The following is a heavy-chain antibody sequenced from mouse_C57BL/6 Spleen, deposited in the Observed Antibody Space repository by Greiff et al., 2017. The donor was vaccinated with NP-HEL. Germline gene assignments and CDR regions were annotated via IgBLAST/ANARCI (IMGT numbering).Heavy chain of an antibody. Sequence: QVQLKESGAELVRPGASVTLSCKASGYTFTDYEMHWVKQRPVHGLEWIGAIDPETGGTAYNQKFKGKAILTADKSSSTAYMELRSLTSEDSAVYYCTYYYGSSTFAYWGQGTLVTVSA. CDR3: TYYYGSSTFAY. J-gene: IGHJ3*01. CDR1: GYTFTDYE. V-gene: IGHV1-15*01. CDR2: IDPETGGT. D-gene: IGHD1-1*01.